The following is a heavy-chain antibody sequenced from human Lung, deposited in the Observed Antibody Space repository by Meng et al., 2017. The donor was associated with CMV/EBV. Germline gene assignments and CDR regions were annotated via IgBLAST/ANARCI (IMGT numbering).Heavy chain of an antibody. J-gene: IGHJ6*02. Sequence: GGSXRLXCAASGFTFRSYEMNWVRQAPGMGLEWVSYISSSGDIIYYADSVKGRFSISRDNAKNSLYLQMSSLRADDTAVYYCARDKSGPFTIPYYYYGMDVWXQGTXVTGYS. CDR2: ISSSGDII. CDR1: GFTFRSYE. V-gene: IGHV3-48*03. CDR3: ARDKSGPFTIPYYYYGMDV. D-gene: IGHD3-3*01.